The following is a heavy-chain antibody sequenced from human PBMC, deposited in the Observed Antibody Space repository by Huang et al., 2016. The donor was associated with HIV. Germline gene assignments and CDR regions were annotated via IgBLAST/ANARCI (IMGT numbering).Heavy chain of an antibody. V-gene: IGHV1-24*01. CDR2: FAPEHGET. CDR1: GYTLTELS. Sequence: QVQLVQSGAEVKKPGASVKVSCKVSGYTLTELSIHGVRQAPGKGLEWSGGFAPEHGETIYAQNFQGRVTMTEDTSTDTAYMERHSLRPEDTAVYYCAAGYDTYYDIWGQGTMVIASS. J-gene: IGHJ3*02. CDR3: AAGYDTYYDI. D-gene: IGHD2-21*01.